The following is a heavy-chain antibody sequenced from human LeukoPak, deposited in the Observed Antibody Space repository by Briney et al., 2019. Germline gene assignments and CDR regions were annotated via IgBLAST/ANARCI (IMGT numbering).Heavy chain of an antibody. D-gene: IGHD2-15*01. J-gene: IGHJ4*02. CDR3: ARDHAGSGRAFDN. V-gene: IGHV3-30*03. Sequence: PGRSLRLSCAVSGFTFSNYGVHWVRQAPGEGLERVALLSSGGINKHYADSVKGRFIISRDNSMNTLYLQMNSLRVEDTAVYYCARDHAGSGRAFDNWGQGTLVTVSS. CDR2: LSSGGINK. CDR1: GFTFSNYG.